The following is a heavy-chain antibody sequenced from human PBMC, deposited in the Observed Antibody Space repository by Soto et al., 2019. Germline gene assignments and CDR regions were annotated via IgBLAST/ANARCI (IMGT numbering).Heavy chain of an antibody. Sequence: GGSLRLSCAASGFTFSSYGMHWVRQAPGKGLEWVAVISYDGSNKYYADSVKGRFTISRDNSKNTLNLQMNSLRAEDTAVYYCAKDSPGSPLDYWGQGTLVTVSS. CDR3: AKDSPGSPLDY. J-gene: IGHJ4*02. V-gene: IGHV3-30*18. CDR1: GFTFSSYG. CDR2: ISYDGSNK.